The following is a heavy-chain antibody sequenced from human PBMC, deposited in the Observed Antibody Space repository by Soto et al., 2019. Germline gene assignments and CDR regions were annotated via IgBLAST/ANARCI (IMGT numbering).Heavy chain of an antibody. J-gene: IGHJ4*02. CDR3: AKGLYYYDSSGYRLFDY. CDR1: GFMFNNYA. V-gene: IGHV3-23*01. Sequence: GGSLRLSCAASGFMFNNYAMGGVRKAPGKGLEWVSTVSVSGGTTYYADSLKGRFTISRDNSKKTVYLQMNRLRADDTAIYYCAKGLYYYDSSGYRLFDYWGQGTLVTV. D-gene: IGHD3-22*01. CDR2: VSVSGGTT.